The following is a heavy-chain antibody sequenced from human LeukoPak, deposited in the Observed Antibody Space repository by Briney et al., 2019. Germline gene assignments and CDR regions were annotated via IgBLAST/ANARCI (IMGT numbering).Heavy chain of an antibody. CDR3: ARGYCDSISCFPALDY. V-gene: IGHV1-46*01. CDR2: INPSDGTT. D-gene: IGHD2-2*01. CDR1: GYTFTGYY. J-gene: IGHJ4*02. Sequence: ASVKVSCKASGYTFTGYYMHCVRQAPGQGLEWMGTINPSDGTTSYAQKFQGRVTMTRDMSTSTVYMELSSLRSEDTAVYYCARGYCDSISCFPALDYWGQGTLVTVSS.